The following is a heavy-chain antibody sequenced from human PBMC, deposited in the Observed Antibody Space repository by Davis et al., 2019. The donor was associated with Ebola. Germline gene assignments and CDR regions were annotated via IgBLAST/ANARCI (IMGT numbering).Heavy chain of an antibody. V-gene: IGHV3-21*01. CDR2: ISSSSSYI. D-gene: IGHD3-3*02. CDR1: GFTFSSYS. J-gene: IGHJ6*03. CDR3: AKDVAIFGVDIRGMENCYMDV. Sequence: PGGSLRLSCAASGFTFSSYSMNWVRQAPGKGLEWVSSISSSSSYIYYADSVKGRFTISRDNAKNSLYLQMTSLRAEDTAVYYCAKDVAIFGVDIRGMENCYMDVWGKGTTVTVSS.